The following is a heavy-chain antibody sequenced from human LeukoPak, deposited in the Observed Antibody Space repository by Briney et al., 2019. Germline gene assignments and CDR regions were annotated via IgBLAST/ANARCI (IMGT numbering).Heavy chain of an antibody. Sequence: SETLSLTCTVSGCSISSYSWTRIRQPPGKGLEWIGYIYYSGKNNYNPSLKSRVTISVDTSRNQFSLRMNTVTAADTAVYYCARYSGNESYTWFGPWGQGTLVTVSS. J-gene: IGHJ5*02. CDR1: GCSISSYS. D-gene: IGHD5-12*01. CDR2: IYYSGKN. V-gene: IGHV4-59*01. CDR3: ARYSGNESYTWFGP.